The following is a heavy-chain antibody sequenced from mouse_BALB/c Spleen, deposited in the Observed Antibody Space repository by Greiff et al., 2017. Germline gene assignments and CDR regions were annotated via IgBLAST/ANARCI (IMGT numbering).Heavy chain of an antibody. V-gene: IGHV1-9*01. CDR1: GYTFSSYW. J-gene: IGHJ2*01. Sequence: LQESGAELMKPGASVKISCKATGYTFSSYWIEWVKQRPGHGLEWIGEILPGSGSTNYNEKFKGKATFTADTSSNTAYMQLSSLTSEDSAVYYCARLTYYRYDAFDYWGQGTTLTVSS. D-gene: IGHD2-14*01. CDR2: ILPGSGST. CDR3: ARLTYYRYDAFDY.